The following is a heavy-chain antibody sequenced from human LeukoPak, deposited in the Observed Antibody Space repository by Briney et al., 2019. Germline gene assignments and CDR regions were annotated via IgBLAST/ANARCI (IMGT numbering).Heavy chain of an antibody. CDR2: INHSGST. CDR1: GGSFSGYY. V-gene: IGHV4-34*01. D-gene: IGHD5-12*01. J-gene: IGHJ5*02. Sequence: SETLSLTCAVYGGSFSGYYWSWIRQPPGKGLEWIGEINHSGSTNYNPSLKSRVTISVDTSNNQFSLKLSSVTAADTAMYYCARDLGYSGFDWAPWGQGTLVTVSS. CDR3: ARDLGYSGFDWAP.